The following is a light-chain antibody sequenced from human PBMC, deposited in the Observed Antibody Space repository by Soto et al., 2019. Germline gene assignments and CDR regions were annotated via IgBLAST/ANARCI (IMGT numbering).Light chain of an antibody. J-gene: IGKJ1*01. CDR1: QTISNW. CDR3: QHYNSYSEA. CDR2: KAS. V-gene: IGKV1-5*03. Sequence: IQRTPPPCTLSASVGDRVTITCQASQTISNWLAWYQQKPGKAPKLLIYKASTLKSGVPSRFSGSGSGTEFTLTISSLQPDDFATYYCQHYNSYSEAFGQGTKVDIK.